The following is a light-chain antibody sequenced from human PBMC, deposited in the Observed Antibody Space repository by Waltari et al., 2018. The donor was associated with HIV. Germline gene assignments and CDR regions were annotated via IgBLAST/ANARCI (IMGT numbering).Light chain of an antibody. V-gene: IGLV2-11*01. J-gene: IGLJ2*01. CDR3: CSYAGSYDFDVV. CDR2: DVT. CDR1: SSDVGGYNY. Sequence: QSALTQPRSVSGSLGQSVTISCTVISSDVGGYNYVSWYQQHPGKAPKLLIFDVTKRPSGVPAPFSGSKSGDTASLTISGLQSEDEADYYCCSYAGSYDFDVVFGGGTNLTVL.